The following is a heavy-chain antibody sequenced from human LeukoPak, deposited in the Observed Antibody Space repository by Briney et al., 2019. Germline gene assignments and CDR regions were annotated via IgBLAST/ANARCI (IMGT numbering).Heavy chain of an antibody. CDR2: INHSGST. CDR3: ARRQYYDILTGEYYFDY. CDR1: GGSISSYY. Sequence: PSETLSLTCTVSGGSISSYYWSWIRQPPGKGLEWIGEINHSGSTNYNPSLKSRVTISVDTSKNQFSLKLSSVTAADTAVYYCARRQYYDILTGEYYFDYWGQGTLVTVSS. D-gene: IGHD3-9*01. V-gene: IGHV4-34*01. J-gene: IGHJ4*02.